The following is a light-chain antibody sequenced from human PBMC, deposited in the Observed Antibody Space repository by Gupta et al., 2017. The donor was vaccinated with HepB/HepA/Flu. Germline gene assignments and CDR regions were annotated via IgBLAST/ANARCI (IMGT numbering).Light chain of an antibody. CDR2: HVS. CDR3: QQDNNLLT. J-gene: IGKJ2*01. CDR1: QPISSN. Sequence: EIVITPSPDPPSVPPGARATLSCRARQPISSNLAWYQKRPGQAPRRLMYHVSTRATGIPARFSGSGSGTEFTLTISSLQSEDFAVYYCQQDNNLLTFGEGTKLEIK. V-gene: IGKV3-15*01.